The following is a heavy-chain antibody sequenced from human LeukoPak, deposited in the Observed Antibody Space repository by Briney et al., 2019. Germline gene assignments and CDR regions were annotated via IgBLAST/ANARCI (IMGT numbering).Heavy chain of an antibody. CDR2: MNPNSGNT. CDR1: GYTFTTYD. V-gene: IGHV1-8*03. D-gene: IGHD4-17*01. CDR3: ASSTYGDGGFGFDP. Sequence: GASVKVSCKASGYTFTTYDINWVRQATGQGLEWMGWMNPNSGNTGYAQRFQGRVTLTRNTSINTAYMELSSLRSEDTAVYYCASSTYGDGGFGFDPWGQGTLVTVSS. J-gene: IGHJ5*02.